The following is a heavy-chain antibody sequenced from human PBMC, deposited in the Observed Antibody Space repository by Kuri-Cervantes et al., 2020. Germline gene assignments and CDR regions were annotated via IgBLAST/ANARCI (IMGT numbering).Heavy chain of an antibody. CDR3: AREDRWGSTLDY. D-gene: IGHD5-24*01. CDR2: IYYSGST. CDR1: GGSINSYY. J-gene: IGHJ4*02. V-gene: IGHV4-59*12. Sequence: SETLSLTCTVSGGSINSYYWSWIRQPPGKGLEWIGYIYYSGSTNYNPSLKSRVTISVDTSKNQFSLKLSSVTAADTAVYYCAREDRWGSTLDYWGQGTLVTVSS.